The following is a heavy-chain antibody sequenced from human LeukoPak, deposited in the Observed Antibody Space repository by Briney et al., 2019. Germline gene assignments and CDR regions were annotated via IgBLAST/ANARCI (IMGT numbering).Heavy chain of an antibody. CDR1: GGSISSYY. J-gene: IGHJ6*03. Sequence: SETLSLTCTVSGGSISSYYWSWIRQPPGKGLEWIGYIYYSGGTNYNPSLKSRVTISVDTSKNQFSLKLSSVTAADTAVYYCARVGTIFGVVIPYYYYYYMDVWGKGTTVTVSS. D-gene: IGHD3-3*01. CDR2: IYYSGGT. CDR3: ARVGTIFGVVIPYYYYYYMDV. V-gene: IGHV4-59*01.